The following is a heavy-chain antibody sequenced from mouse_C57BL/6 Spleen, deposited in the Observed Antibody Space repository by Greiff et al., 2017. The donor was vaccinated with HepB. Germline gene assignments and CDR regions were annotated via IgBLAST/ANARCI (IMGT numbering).Heavy chain of an antibody. J-gene: IGHJ1*03. V-gene: IGHV2-2*01. CDR1: GFSLTSYG. CDR3: ASEGV. CDR2: IWSGGNT. Sequence: VQLKESGPGLVQPSQSLSITCTVSGFSLTSYGIHWIRQSPGKGLEWLGVIWSGGNTDYNAAFISRLSISKDNSKSQVFFKMNSLQADDTAKYYCASEGVWGTGTTVTVSS.